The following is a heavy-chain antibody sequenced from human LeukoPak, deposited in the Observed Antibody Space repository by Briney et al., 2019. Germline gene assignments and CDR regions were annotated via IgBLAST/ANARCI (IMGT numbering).Heavy chain of an antibody. CDR1: GGSISSSSYS. CDR2: IYYSGST. D-gene: IGHD4-17*01. CDR3: ARQTPNYGDYYYGMDV. V-gene: IGHV4-39*01. J-gene: IGHJ6*02. Sequence: SETLSLTCTVSGGSISSSSYSWGWIRQPPGKGLEWIGSIYYSGSTYYNPSLKSRVTISVDTSKNQFSLKLSSVTAADTAVYYCARQTPNYGDYYYGMDVWGQGTTVTVSS.